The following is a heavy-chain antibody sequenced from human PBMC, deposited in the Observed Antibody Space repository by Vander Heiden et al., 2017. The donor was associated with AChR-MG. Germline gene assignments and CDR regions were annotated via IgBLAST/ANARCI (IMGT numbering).Heavy chain of an antibody. CDR2: INPNSGGT. Sequence: QVQLVQSGAEVKKHGASVKVSCKASGYTFTGYYMHWVRQAPGQGLGWMGWINPNSGGTNYAQKFQGRVTMTRDTSISTAYMELSRLRSDDTAVYYCARDSLSDLEVGAIVDIWGQGTMVTVSS. V-gene: IGHV1-2*02. J-gene: IGHJ3*02. CDR3: ARDSLSDLEVGAIVDI. CDR1: GYTFTGYY. D-gene: IGHD1-26*01.